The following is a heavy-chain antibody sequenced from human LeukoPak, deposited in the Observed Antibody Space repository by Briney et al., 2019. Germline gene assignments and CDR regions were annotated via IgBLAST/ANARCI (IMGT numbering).Heavy chain of an antibody. CDR1: GGSISSYY. Sequence: PSETLSLTCTVSGGSISSYYWSWIRQPPGKGLEWIGYIYYSESTNYNPSLKSRVTISVDTSKNQFSLKLSSVTAADTAVYYCARIREWALDAFDIWGQGTMVTVSS. V-gene: IGHV4-59*01. D-gene: IGHD1-26*01. CDR2: IYYSEST. J-gene: IGHJ3*02. CDR3: ARIREWALDAFDI.